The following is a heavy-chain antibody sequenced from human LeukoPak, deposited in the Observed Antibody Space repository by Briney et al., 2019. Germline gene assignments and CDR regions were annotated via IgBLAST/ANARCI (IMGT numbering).Heavy chain of an antibody. J-gene: IGHJ4*02. D-gene: IGHD4-17*01. CDR1: GFTFDDYA. CDR3: AKAYYGDYDRLSFDY. CDR2: ISWNSGSI. V-gene: IGHV3-9*01. Sequence: GRSLRLSCAASGFTFDDYAMHWVRHAPGKGLEWVSGISWNSGSIGYADSVKGRFTISRDNAKNSLYLQMNSLRAEDTALYYCAKAYYGDYDRLSFDYWGQGTLVTASS.